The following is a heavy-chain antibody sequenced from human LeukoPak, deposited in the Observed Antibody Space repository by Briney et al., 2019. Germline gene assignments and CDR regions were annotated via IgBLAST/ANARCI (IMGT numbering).Heavy chain of an antibody. CDR3: ARDDSAAGNDAFDI. D-gene: IGHD6-13*01. V-gene: IGHV1-18*01. CDR1: GYTFTSYG. Sequence: GASVKVSCKASGYTFTSYGISWVRQAPGQGLEWMGWISAYNGNTNYAQKLQGRVTMTTDTCTSTAYMELRSLRSDDTAVYYCARDDSAAGNDAFDIWGQGTMVTVSS. CDR2: ISAYNGNT. J-gene: IGHJ3*02.